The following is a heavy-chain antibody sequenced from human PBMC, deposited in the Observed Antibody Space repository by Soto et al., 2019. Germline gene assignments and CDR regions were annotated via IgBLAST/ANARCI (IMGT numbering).Heavy chain of an antibody. D-gene: IGHD1-26*01. V-gene: IGHV4-59*01. CDR3: ARRGYYKEFDY. CDR1: GGSISSYY. Sequence: SETPSLTCTVSGGSISSYYWSWIRQPPGKGLEWIGYIYYSGSTNYNPSLKSRVTISVDTSENQFSLKLSSVTAADTAVYYCARRGYYKEFDYWGQGTPVTVSS. CDR2: IYYSGST. J-gene: IGHJ4*02.